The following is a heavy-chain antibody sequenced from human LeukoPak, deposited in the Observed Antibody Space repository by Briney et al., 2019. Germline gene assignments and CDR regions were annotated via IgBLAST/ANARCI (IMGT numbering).Heavy chain of an antibody. D-gene: IGHD1-26*01. CDR2: INNDGSRT. CDR3: ASSIVGAIGY. J-gene: IGHJ4*02. Sequence: GGSLRLSCAASGFTFSSYWMHWVRQAPGKGLVWVSRINNDGSRTSYADSVKGRFTISRDNAKNTLYLQMDSLRAEDTAVYYCASSIVGAIGYWGQGTLVTVS. V-gene: IGHV3-74*01. CDR1: GFTFSSYW.